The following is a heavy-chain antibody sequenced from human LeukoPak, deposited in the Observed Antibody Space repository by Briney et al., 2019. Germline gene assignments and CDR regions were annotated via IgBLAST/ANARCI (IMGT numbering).Heavy chain of an antibody. J-gene: IGHJ4*02. Sequence: GASVKVSCKASGYTFTTYYMHWVRQAPGQELEWMAMINPSGGSTNYAQKFQGRVTMTRDTSTSTAYMELSSLRSGDTALYYCARGGSEQLSPPFDSWGQGTLVTVSS. V-gene: IGHV1-46*01. CDR3: ARGGSEQLSPPFDS. CDR1: GYTFTTYY. CDR2: INPSGGST. D-gene: IGHD3-10*01.